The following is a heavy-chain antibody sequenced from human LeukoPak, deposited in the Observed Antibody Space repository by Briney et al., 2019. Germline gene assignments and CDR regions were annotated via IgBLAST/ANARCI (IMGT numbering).Heavy chain of an antibody. CDR2: IIPLFGAT. CDR3: VRGKPPVELERLTSYVYYHMDV. D-gene: IGHD1-1*01. Sequence: ASLKVACKTSGGTFSGYAITWVRQAPGQGLEWMGGIIPLFGATNYAQKLQGRVTMTTDESTNTAYMEQSSLRSDDTAVYYCVRGKPPVELERLTSYVYYHMDVWGKGATVTASS. CDR1: GGTFSGYA. J-gene: IGHJ6*03. V-gene: IGHV1-69*05.